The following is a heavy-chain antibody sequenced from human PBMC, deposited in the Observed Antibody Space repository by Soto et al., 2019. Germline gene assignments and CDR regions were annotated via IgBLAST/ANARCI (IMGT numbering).Heavy chain of an antibody. Sequence: SETLSLTCTVSGGSISSYYCSWIRQPPGKGLEWIGYIYYSGSTNYNPSLKSRVTISVDTSKNQFSLKLSSVTAADTAVYYCARAEGQLVPYYYYGMGVWGQGTTVTVSS. V-gene: IGHV4-59*01. J-gene: IGHJ6*02. D-gene: IGHD6-6*01. CDR2: IYYSGST. CDR1: GGSISSYY. CDR3: ARAEGQLVPYYYYGMGV.